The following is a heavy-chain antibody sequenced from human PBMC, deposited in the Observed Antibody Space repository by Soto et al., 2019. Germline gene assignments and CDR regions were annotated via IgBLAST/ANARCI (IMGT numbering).Heavy chain of an antibody. CDR1: GFTFDDYA. J-gene: IGHJ5*02. Sequence: EVQLVESGGGLVQPGRSLRLSCAASGFTFDDYAMHWVRQAPGKGLEWVSSINWNSGSIAYADSVKGRFTISRDNAKNSLYLQMGSLRAEDTALYYCAKDLYGDYVLGWFDPWGQGTLVTVSS. CDR3: AKDLYGDYVLGWFDP. CDR2: INWNSGSI. V-gene: IGHV3-9*01. D-gene: IGHD4-17*01.